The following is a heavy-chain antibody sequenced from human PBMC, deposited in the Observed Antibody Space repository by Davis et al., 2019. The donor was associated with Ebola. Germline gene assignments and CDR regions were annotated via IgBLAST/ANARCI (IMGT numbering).Heavy chain of an antibody. Sequence: PGGSLRLSCKGSGYSFTTHWIGWVRQMPGKGLEWMGIIYPGDSDTRYNPSFQGQVTISADKSINTAYLQWSSLKASDTAIYYCARRPGPLDVWGKGTTVTVSS. CDR1: GYSFTTHW. CDR3: ARRPGPLDV. CDR2: IYPGDSDT. J-gene: IGHJ6*04. V-gene: IGHV5-51*01.